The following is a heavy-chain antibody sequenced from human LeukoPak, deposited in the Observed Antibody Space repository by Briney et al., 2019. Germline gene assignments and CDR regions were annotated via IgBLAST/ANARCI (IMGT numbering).Heavy chain of an antibody. D-gene: IGHD5-18*01. J-gene: IGHJ4*02. V-gene: IGHV4-34*01. CDR3: ASGIGYSYGR. CDR2: INHSGST. Sequence: PSETLSLTCAVYGGSFSGYYWSWIRQPPGKGLEWIGEINHSGSTNYNPSLKSRVTISVDTSKNQFSLKLSSVTAADTAVYYCASGIGYSYGRWGQGTLVTVSS. CDR1: GGSFSGYY.